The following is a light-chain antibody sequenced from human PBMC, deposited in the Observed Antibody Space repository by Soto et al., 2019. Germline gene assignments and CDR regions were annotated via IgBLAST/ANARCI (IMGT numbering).Light chain of an antibody. CDR3: QQFDAPVT. V-gene: IGKV3-15*01. J-gene: IGKJ2*01. CDR1: QDIRSN. Sequence: EIVMTQSPATLSVSPGERATLSCRSSQDIRSNLAWYQQRPGQPPRLLIYGATSRATGVPARFSGSGSGTEFTLSISSLQFEDSAVYFCQQFDAPVTFGQGTKLEIK. CDR2: GAT.